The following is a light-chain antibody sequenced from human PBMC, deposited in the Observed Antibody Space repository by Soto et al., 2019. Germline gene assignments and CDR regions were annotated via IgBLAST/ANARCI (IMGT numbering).Light chain of an antibody. CDR1: SNDIGGYNY. CDR2: EVS. J-gene: IGLJ1*01. Sequence: QSALTQPASVSESPGQSITISCTGTSNDIGGYNYVSWYQHHPGKAPKLMIYEVSNRPSGVSHRFSGSKSGNTASLTISGLQAEDEADYYCCSYTRTSNHYFFGSGTKLTVL. CDR3: CSYTRTSNHYF. V-gene: IGLV2-14*01.